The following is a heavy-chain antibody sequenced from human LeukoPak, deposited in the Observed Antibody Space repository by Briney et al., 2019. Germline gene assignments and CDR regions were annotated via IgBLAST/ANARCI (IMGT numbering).Heavy chain of an antibody. Sequence: GGSLRLSCAASGFTVSSNYMSWVRQAPGKGLEWVSVIYSGGSTYYADSVKGRFTISRDNSKNTLYLQMNSLRAEDTAVYYCARGVGYGSGSPDIWGQGTMVTVSS. D-gene: IGHD3-10*01. V-gene: IGHV3-66*01. CDR1: GFTVSSNY. J-gene: IGHJ3*02. CDR2: IYSGGST. CDR3: ARGVGYGSGSPDI.